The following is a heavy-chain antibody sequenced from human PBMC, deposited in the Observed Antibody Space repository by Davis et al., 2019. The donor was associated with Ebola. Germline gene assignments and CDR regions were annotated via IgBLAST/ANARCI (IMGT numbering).Heavy chain of an antibody. J-gene: IGHJ2*01. Sequence: GESLKISCAASGFIFSDYWMNWVHQTPGKGLVWVSRITNDGTRTSYADSVQGRFTISRDNAKNTLFLQLNSLRDEDTALYYCAKDAEDGSGNWFFDFRGRGALVTVSS. D-gene: IGHD5-24*01. V-gene: IGHV3-74*01. CDR3: AKDAEDGSGNWFFDF. CDR2: ITNDGTRT. CDR1: GFIFSDYW.